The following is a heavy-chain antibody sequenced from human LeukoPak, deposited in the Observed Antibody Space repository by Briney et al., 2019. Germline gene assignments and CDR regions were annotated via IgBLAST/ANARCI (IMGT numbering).Heavy chain of an antibody. CDR3: ARRPCSGGSCYYDY. CDR1: GGTFSSYA. V-gene: IGHV1-69*04. J-gene: IGHJ4*02. D-gene: IGHD2-15*01. CDR2: IIPILGIA. Sequence: GASVKVSCKASGGTFSSYAIIWVRQAPGQGLEWMGRIIPILGIANYAQKFQGRVTITADKSTSTAYMELSSLRSEDTAVYYCARRPCSGGSCYYDYWGQGTLVTVSS.